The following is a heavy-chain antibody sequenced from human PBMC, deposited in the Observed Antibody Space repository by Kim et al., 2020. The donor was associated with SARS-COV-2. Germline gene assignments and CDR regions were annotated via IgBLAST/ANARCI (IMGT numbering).Heavy chain of an antibody. V-gene: IGHV3-15*01. J-gene: IGHJ4*02. D-gene: IGHD2-2*01. Sequence: GGSLRLSCAVSGIPFSNAWFNWVRQSPGKGLEWVGRIKSVTDGGTADLAAPVKGRFAISRDDSKNTLYLLMNNVKTDDSAVYYCTTVSMRWGQGTLVTVSS. CDR1: GIPFSNAW. CDR3: TTVSMR. CDR2: IKSVTDGGTA.